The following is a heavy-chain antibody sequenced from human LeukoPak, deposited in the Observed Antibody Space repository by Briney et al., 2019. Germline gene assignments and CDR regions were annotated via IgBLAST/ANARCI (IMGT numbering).Heavy chain of an antibody. J-gene: IGHJ4*02. V-gene: IGHV1-18*01. Sequence: ASVKVSCKASGYTFTSYGISWVRQAPGQGLEWMGWISAYNGNTNYAQKLQGRVTMTTDTSTSTAYMELRSLRSDDTAVYYCAKGLDSSGLGHYYFDYWGQGTLVTVSS. CDR1: GYTFTSYG. CDR2: ISAYNGNT. D-gene: IGHD3-22*01. CDR3: AKGLDSSGLGHYYFDY.